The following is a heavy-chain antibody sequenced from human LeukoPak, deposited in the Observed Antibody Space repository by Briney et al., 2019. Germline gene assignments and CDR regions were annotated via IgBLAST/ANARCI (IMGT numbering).Heavy chain of an antibody. CDR3: AKEKGYYDILTGYSPFDY. CDR1: GFTFDDYA. CDR2: ISCNSGSI. D-gene: IGHD3-9*01. J-gene: IGHJ4*02. V-gene: IGHV3-9*01. Sequence: PAGSLRLSCAASGFTFDDYAMHWVRHAPGKGLEWVSGISCNSGSIGYADSVKGRFTISRDNAKNSLYLQINSLRAEDTALYYCAKEKGYYDILTGYSPFDYWGQGTLVTVSS.